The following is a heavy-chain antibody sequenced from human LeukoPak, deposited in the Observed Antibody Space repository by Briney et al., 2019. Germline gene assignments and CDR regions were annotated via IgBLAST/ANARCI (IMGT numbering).Heavy chain of an antibody. J-gene: IGHJ4*02. Sequence: KPWETLSLTCTVSGDSISNYYWSWIRQPPGKGLEWIGNIYYSGRTNYNPSLKSRVTISVDTSKNQFSLKLSSVTAADTAVYYCARQGVEYYYDRSGCDYWGQGTLVNVSS. CDR3: ARQGVEYYYDRSGCDY. V-gene: IGHV4-59*08. CDR2: IYYSGRT. D-gene: IGHD3-22*01. CDR1: GDSISNYY.